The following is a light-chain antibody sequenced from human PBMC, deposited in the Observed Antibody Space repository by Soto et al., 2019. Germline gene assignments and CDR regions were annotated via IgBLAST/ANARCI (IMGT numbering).Light chain of an antibody. Sequence: DIQMTQSPSSLSASVGDRVTITCRASQSISSWLAWYQQKPGKAPKLLIFDAFSLESGVPSRFSGSRSGTEFTLTISSLQPDDYATYYCQQYNSYSPLTCGGWTKVEIK. V-gene: IGKV1-5*01. CDR3: QQYNSYSPLT. J-gene: IGKJ4*01. CDR1: QSISSW. CDR2: DAF.